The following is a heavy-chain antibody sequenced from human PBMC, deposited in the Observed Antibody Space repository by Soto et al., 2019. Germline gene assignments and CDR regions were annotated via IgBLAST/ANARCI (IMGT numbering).Heavy chain of an antibody. CDR2: INWNGGST. CDR3: ARRGRSAKVSYYYMDV. J-gene: IGHJ6*03. V-gene: IGHV3-20*01. Sequence: GGSLRLSCAASGFTFDDYGMSWVRQAPGKGLEWVSGINWNGGSTGYADSVKGRFTISRDNAKNSLYLQMNSLRAEDTALYHCARRGRSAKVSYYYMDVWGKGTTVTVSS. D-gene: IGHD5-18*01. CDR1: GFTFDDYG.